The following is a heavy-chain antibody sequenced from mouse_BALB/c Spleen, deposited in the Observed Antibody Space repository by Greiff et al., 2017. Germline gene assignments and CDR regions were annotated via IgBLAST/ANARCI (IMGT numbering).Heavy chain of an antibody. J-gene: IGHJ2*01. Sequence: EVQGVESGGGLVKPGGSLKLSCAASGFAFSSYDMSWVRQTPEKRLEWVAYISSGGGSTYYPDTVKGRFTISRDNAKNTLYLQMSSLKSEDTAMYYCARRELTPYFDYWGQGTTLTVSS. CDR1: GFAFSSYD. V-gene: IGHV5-12-1*01. CDR2: ISSGGGST. CDR3: ARRELTPYFDY. D-gene: IGHD4-1*01.